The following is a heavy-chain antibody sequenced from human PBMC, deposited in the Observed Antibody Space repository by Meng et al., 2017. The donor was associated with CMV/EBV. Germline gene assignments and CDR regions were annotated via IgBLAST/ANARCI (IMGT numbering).Heavy chain of an antibody. CDR3: ARDPYGAGSSALDH. CDR2: INPDGGKT. Sequence: ASVKVSCKASGYTFTSYHVHWVRQAPGQGLEWMGIINPDGGKTTYAQKIQGRVAMTRDTSTSTVYMDLSSLRPEDTAVYYCARDPYGAGSSALDHWGQGTLVTVSS. J-gene: IGHJ4*02. V-gene: IGHV1-46*01. CDR1: GYTFTSYH. D-gene: IGHD3-10*01.